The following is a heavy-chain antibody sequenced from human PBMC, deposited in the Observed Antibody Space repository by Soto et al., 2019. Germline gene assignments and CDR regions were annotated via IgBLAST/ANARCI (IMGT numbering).Heavy chain of an antibody. Sequence: PGGSLRLSCAASGFTFSSYGMHWVRQAPGKGLEWVAVVSYDGSNKYYADSVKGRFTISRDNSKNTLYLQMNSLRAEDTAVYYCAAGGATIFPHHAFDIWGQGTMVTVSS. V-gene: IGHV3-30*03. CDR1: GFTFSSYG. D-gene: IGHD1-26*01. CDR3: AAGGATIFPHHAFDI. J-gene: IGHJ3*02. CDR2: VSYDGSNK.